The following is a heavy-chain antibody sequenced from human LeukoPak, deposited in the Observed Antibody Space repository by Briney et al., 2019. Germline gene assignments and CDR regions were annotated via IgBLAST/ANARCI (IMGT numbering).Heavy chain of an antibody. Sequence: PGGSLRLSCAASGFTFSSYAMSWVRQAPGKGLEWVSAISGSGGSTYYADSVKGRFTISRDNSKNTLYLQMNSLRAEDTAVYYCAKDGGDYVWGSYRSSFDYWGQGTLVTVSS. CDR3: AKDGGDYVWGSYRSSFDY. V-gene: IGHV3-23*01. D-gene: IGHD3-16*02. CDR1: GFTFSSYA. J-gene: IGHJ4*02. CDR2: ISGSGGST.